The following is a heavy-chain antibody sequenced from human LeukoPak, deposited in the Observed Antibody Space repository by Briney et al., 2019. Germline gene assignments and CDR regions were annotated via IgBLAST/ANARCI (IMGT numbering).Heavy chain of an antibody. CDR1: GFTFSSYA. CDR2: ITDSGGST. D-gene: IGHD6-19*01. V-gene: IGHV3-23*01. J-gene: IGHJ4*02. Sequence: GGSLRLSCAASGFTFSSYAMSWVRQAPGKGLEWVSAITDSGGSTYHADSVKGRFTISRDNSKNTLYMQMNSLRAEDTAIYYCAKGSSSARPYYFDYWGQGTLVTVSS. CDR3: AKGSSSARPYYFDY.